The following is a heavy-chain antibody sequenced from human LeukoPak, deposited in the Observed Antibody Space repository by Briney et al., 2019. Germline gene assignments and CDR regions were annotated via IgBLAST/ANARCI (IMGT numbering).Heavy chain of an antibody. CDR1: GGTFSSYA. CDR2: ISAYNGNT. V-gene: IGHV1-18*01. Sequence: ESSVKVSCKASGGTFSSYAISWVRQAPGQGLEWMGGISAYNGNTNYAQKLQGRVTMTTDTSTSTAYMELRSLRSDDTAVYYCARGGSSGWLDFDYWGQGTLVTVSS. D-gene: IGHD6-19*01. J-gene: IGHJ4*02. CDR3: ARGGSSGWLDFDY.